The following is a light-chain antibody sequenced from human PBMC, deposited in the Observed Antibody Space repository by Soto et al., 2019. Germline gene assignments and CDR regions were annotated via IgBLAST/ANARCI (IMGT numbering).Light chain of an antibody. CDR2: RAS. CDR1: QNIYSN. CDR3: LQDINYPWT. V-gene: IGKV3-15*01. Sequence: IVMTQSPATLSVSPGERATLSCRASQNIYSNIAWYQQRPGQAPRLLIYRASTRATGVPARFSGSGSGTEFTLAISSLQPEDSATYYCLQDINYPWTFGQGTKVDIK. J-gene: IGKJ1*01.